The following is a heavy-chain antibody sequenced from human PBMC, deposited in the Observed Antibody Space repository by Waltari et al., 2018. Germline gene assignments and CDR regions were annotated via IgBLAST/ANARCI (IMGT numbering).Heavy chain of an antibody. CDR2: IDWDDDK. CDR3: ARMGQGRHYFDC. J-gene: IGHJ4*02. Sequence: QVTLRESGPALVRPTQTLTLTCTFSGFSLTTRAMSVSWIRQSPGKALEWLARIDWDDDKFFSPSLKTRLTISKDTSKNQVVLTMINMGPVDTATYYCARMGQGRHYFDCWGQGTLVTVS. CDR1: GFSLTTRAMS. V-gene: IGHV2-70*17.